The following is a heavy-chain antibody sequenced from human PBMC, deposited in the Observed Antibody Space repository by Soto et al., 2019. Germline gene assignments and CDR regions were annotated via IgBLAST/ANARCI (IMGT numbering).Heavy chain of an antibody. V-gene: IGHV3-23*01. Sequence: LRLSCAASGFTFGHSAMSWVRQAPGKGLEWVAAISGTGGAAYYADSVKGRFTISRDNSRNTLFLQMNSLRVDDTAIYHCAKPEEVVRGFDFWGLGTLVT. D-gene: IGHD3-10*01. J-gene: IGHJ4*02. CDR1: GFTFGHSA. CDR3: AKPEEVVRGFDF. CDR2: ISGTGGAA.